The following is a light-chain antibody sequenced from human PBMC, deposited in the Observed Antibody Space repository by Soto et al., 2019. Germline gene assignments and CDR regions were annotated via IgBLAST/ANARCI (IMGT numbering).Light chain of an antibody. J-gene: IGLJ1*01. Sequence: QSALTRPASVSGSPGQSITISCTGTSSDVGGSNYVSWYQQLPGKAPKLMIYDVSDRPSGVSNRFSGSKSGNTASLTISGLQAEEEADYYCSSYTSSSLYVFGTGTKVTVL. V-gene: IGLV2-14*01. CDR3: SSYTSSSLYV. CDR2: DVS. CDR1: SSDVGGSNY.